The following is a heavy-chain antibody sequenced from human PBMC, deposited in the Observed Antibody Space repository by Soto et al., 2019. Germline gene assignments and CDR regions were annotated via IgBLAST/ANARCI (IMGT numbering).Heavy chain of an antibody. D-gene: IGHD4-17*01. Sequence: ASVNVSCKASGFSFSDYFMHWVRQAPGQGLEWMGIINPSGDSRNYAQKFQGRVTITRDTSTSTVYMDLSSLRYEDTAVYYCARDNSQNYGSPGASSWLQQWGKGKPVAVS. V-gene: IGHV1-46*01. CDR1: GFSFSDYF. CDR3: ARDNSQNYGSPGASSWLQQ. CDR2: INPSGDSR. J-gene: IGHJ1*01.